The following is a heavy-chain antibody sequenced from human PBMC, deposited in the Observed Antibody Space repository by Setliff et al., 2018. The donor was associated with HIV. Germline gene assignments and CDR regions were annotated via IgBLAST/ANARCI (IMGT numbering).Heavy chain of an antibody. D-gene: IGHD6-19*01. CDR2: INAYNGNT. Sequence: ASVKVSCKASGYTFTSYGISWVRQAPGQGLEWMGWINAYNGNTNYAQMLQGRVTMTTDTSASTAYMELSSLRSEDTAVYYCARVQTMAVAGTQYYYMDVWGKGTTVTVSS. CDR3: ARVQTMAVAGTQYYYMDV. V-gene: IGHV1-18*01. CDR1: GYTFTSYG. J-gene: IGHJ6*03.